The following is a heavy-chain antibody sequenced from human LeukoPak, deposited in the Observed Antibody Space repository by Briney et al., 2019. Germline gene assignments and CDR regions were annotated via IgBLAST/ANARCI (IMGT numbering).Heavy chain of an antibody. CDR2: INPNSGGT. D-gene: IGHD6-19*01. CDR1: GYTFTGYY. Sequence: ASVKVSCKASGYTFTGYYMHWVRQAPGQGLEWVGWINPNSGGTNYAQKFQGWVTMTRDTSISTAYMELSRLRSDDTAVYYCARAESYYYYYGMDVWGQGTTVTVSS. V-gene: IGHV1-2*04. CDR3: ARAESYYYYYGMDV. J-gene: IGHJ6*02.